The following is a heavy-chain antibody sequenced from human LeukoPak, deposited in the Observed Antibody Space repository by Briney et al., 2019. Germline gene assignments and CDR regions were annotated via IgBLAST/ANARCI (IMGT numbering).Heavy chain of an antibody. CDR2: ITGNGVST. CDR1: EFTFISYA. CDR3: ARDGSSRSLGN. J-gene: IGHJ4*02. V-gene: IGHV3-23*01. Sequence: SGGSLRLSCAGPEFTFISYALSWVRQAPGKGLEWVSGITGNGVSTYYADSVKGRFTISRDNSKNTVHLQMNSLRAEDTAVYYCARDGSSRSLGNWGQGTLVSVSS.